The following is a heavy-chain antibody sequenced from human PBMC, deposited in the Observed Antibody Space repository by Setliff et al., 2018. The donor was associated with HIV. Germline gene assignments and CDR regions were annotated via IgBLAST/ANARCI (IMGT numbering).Heavy chain of an antibody. CDR1: GGSINSNSYY. CDR3: ARAPMVPRSEAFDI. V-gene: IGHV4-39*07. D-gene: IGHD3-10*01. Sequence: PSETLSLTCTVSGGSINSNSYYWGWIRQPPGRGLEYIGTIYYSGSTYYNPSLRSRLTISMDTSKNQFSLKLSSVTAADTAVYYCARAPMVPRSEAFDIWGQGTMVTVSS. CDR2: IYYSGST. J-gene: IGHJ3*02.